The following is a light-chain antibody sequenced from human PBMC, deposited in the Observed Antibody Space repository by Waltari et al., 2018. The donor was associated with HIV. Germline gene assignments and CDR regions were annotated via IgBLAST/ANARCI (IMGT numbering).Light chain of an antibody. CDR2: GAS. J-gene: IGKJ4*01. CDR3: QQSDGTPPT. CDR1: QSISTY. Sequence: DIQMTQSPSSLSASIGDRVTITCRASQSISTYLSWYQQTPGKAPHLLIYGASTLQSGVPSRFSGSGSGTDFTLTISSLQPEDFATYYCQQSDGTPPTFGGGTKVEIK. V-gene: IGKV1-39*01.